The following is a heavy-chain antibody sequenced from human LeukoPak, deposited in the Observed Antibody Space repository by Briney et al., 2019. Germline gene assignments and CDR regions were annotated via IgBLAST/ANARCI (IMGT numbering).Heavy chain of an antibody. CDR1: GGSISSYY. Sequence: KTSETLSLTCTVSGGSISSYYWSWIRQTPGKELEWIGYIYYSGSTSYNPSLKSRVTISVDTSKNQFSLKLSSVTAADTAIYYCARSADSSGYFAFFDYWGQGTLVTVS. D-gene: IGHD3-22*01. CDR2: IYYSGST. CDR3: ARSADSSGYFAFFDY. J-gene: IGHJ4*02. V-gene: IGHV4-59*01.